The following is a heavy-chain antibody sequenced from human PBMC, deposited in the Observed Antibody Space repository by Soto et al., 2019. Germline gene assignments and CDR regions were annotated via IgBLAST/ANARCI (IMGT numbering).Heavy chain of an antibody. CDR2: INHSGST. Sequence: SETLSLTCAVYGGSFSGYYWSWIRQPPGKGLEWIGEINHSGSTNYNPSLKSRVTISVDTSKNQFSLKLSSVTAADTAVYYCARGFEFTGNTKKELKYYFDYWGQGTLVTVSS. J-gene: IGHJ4*02. CDR1: GGSFSGYY. CDR3: ARGFEFTGNTKKELKYYFDY. D-gene: IGHD1-26*01. V-gene: IGHV4-34*01.